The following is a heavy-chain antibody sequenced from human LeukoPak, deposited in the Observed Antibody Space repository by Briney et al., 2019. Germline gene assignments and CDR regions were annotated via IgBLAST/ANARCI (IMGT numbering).Heavy chain of an antibody. CDR2: INHSGST. Sequence: PSETLSLTCAVYGGSFSGYYWSWIRQPPGKGLEWIGEINHSGSTNYNPSLKSRVTISVDTSKNQFSLKLSSVTAADTAVYYCAREGVVVIEGAFDIWGQGTMVTVSS. CDR3: AREGVVVIEGAFDI. V-gene: IGHV4-34*01. CDR1: GGSFSGYY. D-gene: IGHD3-22*01. J-gene: IGHJ3*02.